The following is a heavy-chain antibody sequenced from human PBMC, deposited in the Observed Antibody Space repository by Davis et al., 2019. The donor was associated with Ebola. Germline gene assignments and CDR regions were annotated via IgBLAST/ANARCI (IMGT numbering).Heavy chain of an antibody. CDR3: ARVSGDILT. Sequence: MPGGSLRLSLTVPGGLISSYYWRWIRQPPGKVSVWIGYIYYSGSTNYNPSLKSRVTISVDTSKNRFSLKLSSVTAADTAVYYCARVSGDILTWGQGTLVTVSS. CDR1: GGLISSYY. J-gene: IGHJ5*02. CDR2: IYYSGST. D-gene: IGHD3-9*01. V-gene: IGHV4-59*01.